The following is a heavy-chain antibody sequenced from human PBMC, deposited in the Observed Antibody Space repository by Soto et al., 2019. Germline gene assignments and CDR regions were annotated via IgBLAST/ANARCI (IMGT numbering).Heavy chain of an antibody. CDR2: IYYSGST. J-gene: IGHJ4*02. CDR1: GGSISSGDYY. CDR3: ARVKWAVREYYDSSGYPDYFDY. Sequence: PSETLSLTCTVSGGSISSGDYYWSWIRQPPGKGLEWIGYIYYSGSTYYNPSLKSRVTISVDTSKNQFSLKLSSVTAADTAVYYCARVKWAVREYYDSSGYPDYFDYWGQGTLVTVPS. D-gene: IGHD3-22*01. V-gene: IGHV4-30-4*01.